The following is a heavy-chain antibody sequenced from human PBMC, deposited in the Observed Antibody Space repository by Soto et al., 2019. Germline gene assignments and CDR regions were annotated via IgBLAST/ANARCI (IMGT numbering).Heavy chain of an antibody. V-gene: IGHV3-30*18. CDR3: AKVSGWFDP. CDR1: GLTFSSYG. J-gene: IGHJ5*02. Sequence: ESGGGVVQPGRSPRLSCAVSGLTFSSYGMHWVRQAPGKGLEWVSVISSDGINKYYADSVKGRFTISRDNSKDTLYLQMNSLRTEDTAVYYCAKVSGWFDPWGQGTLVTVS. CDR2: ISSDGINK.